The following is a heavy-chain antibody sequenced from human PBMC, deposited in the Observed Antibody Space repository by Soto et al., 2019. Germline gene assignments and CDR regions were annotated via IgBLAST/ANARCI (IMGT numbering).Heavy chain of an antibody. Sequence: QVQLVQSGAEVRKPGSSVKVSCKASGGTFSRHAISWVRQAPGQGLEWMGGIIPIFGTANHAQKFQGRVTIIADEFNSKSYMGFNRPRTEDQAMYYCARGWGYDSNDYYYAYWGQGTLVIVSS. J-gene: IGHJ4*02. CDR1: GGTFSRHA. V-gene: IGHV1-69*01. CDR3: ARGWGYDSNDYYYAY. CDR2: IIPIFGTA. D-gene: IGHD3-22*01.